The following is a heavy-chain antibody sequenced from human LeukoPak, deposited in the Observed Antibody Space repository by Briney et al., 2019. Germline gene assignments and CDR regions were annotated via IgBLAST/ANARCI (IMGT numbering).Heavy chain of an antibody. Sequence: GGSLRLSCAASGFTFSTYSMNWVRQAPGKGLEWVSYISSSSSYIYYADSVKGRFTISRDNAKNSLYLQMNSLRAEDTAVYYCGRDRSSVVAGIGYWGQGTPVTVSS. CDR1: GFTFSTYS. J-gene: IGHJ4*02. CDR2: ISSSSSYI. V-gene: IGHV3-21*01. CDR3: GRDRSSVVAGIGY. D-gene: IGHD6-19*01.